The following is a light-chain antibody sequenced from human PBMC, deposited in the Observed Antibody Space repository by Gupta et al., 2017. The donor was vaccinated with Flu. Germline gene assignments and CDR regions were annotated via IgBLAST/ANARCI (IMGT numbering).Light chain of an antibody. CDR1: GSNIGNNY. Sequence: QSVLTQPPSVSAAPGQKVTISCSGSGSNIGNNYVSWYQQFPGTTPKLLIYDNNKRPSGIPDRFSGSKSDTSATLGITGLQTGDEADYYCGTWDNRRSAAVFGGGTKLTVL. J-gene: IGLJ3*02. V-gene: IGLV1-51*01. CDR3: GTWDNRRSAAV. CDR2: DNN.